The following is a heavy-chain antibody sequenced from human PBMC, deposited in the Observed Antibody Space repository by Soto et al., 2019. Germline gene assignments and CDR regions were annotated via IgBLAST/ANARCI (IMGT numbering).Heavy chain of an antibody. CDR2: ISAYNGNT. CDR3: VCGGDYDILTGYPHFDY. CDR1: GYTFTSYG. V-gene: IGHV1-18*01. D-gene: IGHD3-9*01. Sequence: QVQLVQSGAEVKKPGASVKVSCKASGYTFTSYGISWVRQAPGQGLEWMGWISAYNGNTNYAQKLQGRVTMTTDTSTSTAYMELRSLRSDDTAVYYCVCGGDYDILTGYPHFDYWGQGTLVTVSS. J-gene: IGHJ4*02.